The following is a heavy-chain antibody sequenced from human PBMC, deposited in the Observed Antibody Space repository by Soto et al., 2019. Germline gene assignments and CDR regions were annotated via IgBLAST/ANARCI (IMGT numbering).Heavy chain of an antibody. CDR3: TTDPVAGPFVY. CDR1: GFTFGKAW. V-gene: IGHV3-15*07. Sequence: GGSLRLSCAASGFTFGKAWMNWVRQAPGKGLEWVGRIKSKTDGGTTDYAAPVKGRFTISRDDSKNTLYLQMNSLKTEDTAVYYSTTDPVAGPFVYWGQGTLVTVSS. CDR2: IKSKTDGGTT. J-gene: IGHJ4*02. D-gene: IGHD6-19*01.